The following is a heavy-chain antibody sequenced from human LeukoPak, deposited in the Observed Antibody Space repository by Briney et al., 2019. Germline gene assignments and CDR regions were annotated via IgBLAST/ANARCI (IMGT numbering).Heavy chain of an antibody. J-gene: IGHJ6*02. CDR1: GGTFSSYA. D-gene: IGHD3-22*01. CDR3: ARGFVVRYYDSSIYEFYGMDV. CDR2: IIPIFGTA. V-gene: IGHV1-69*13. Sequence: SVKVSCKASGGTFSSYAISWVRQAPGQGLEWMGGIIPIFGTANYAQKFQGRVTITADESTSTAYMELSSLRSEDTAVYYCARGFVVRYYDSSIYEFYGMDVWGQGTTVTVSS.